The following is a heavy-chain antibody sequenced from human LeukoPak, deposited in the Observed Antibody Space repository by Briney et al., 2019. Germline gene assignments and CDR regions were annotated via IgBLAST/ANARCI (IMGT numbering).Heavy chain of an antibody. J-gene: IGHJ4*02. CDR3: ARDMSGSGNNY. D-gene: IGHD3-10*01. CDR2: ISSTGIYT. Sequence: GGSLRLACAASGFSFSRYAMNWVRQAPGQGLEWVSGISSTGIYTDYADSVRGRFTISRDNAKNSVYLHMNSLRVEDTAVYFCARDMSGSGNNYWGQGTMVAVSS. V-gene: IGHV3-21*01. CDR1: GFSFSRYA.